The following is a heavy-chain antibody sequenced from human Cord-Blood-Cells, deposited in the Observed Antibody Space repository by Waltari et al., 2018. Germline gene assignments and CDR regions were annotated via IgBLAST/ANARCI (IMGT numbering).Heavy chain of an antibody. CDR3: ARGGIAAAGPGYYYYYGMDV. D-gene: IGHD6-13*01. CDR1: GGTFSSYA. V-gene: IGHV1-69*06. CDR2: IIPIFGTA. Sequence: QVQLVQSGAEVKKPGSSVKVSCKASGGTFSSYAISWVRQAPGQGLEWMGGIIPIFGTANYAQKFQGRVTITADKSTSTAYMELSSLGSEDTAVYYCARGGIAAAGPGYYYYYGMDVWGQGTTVTVSS. J-gene: IGHJ6*02.